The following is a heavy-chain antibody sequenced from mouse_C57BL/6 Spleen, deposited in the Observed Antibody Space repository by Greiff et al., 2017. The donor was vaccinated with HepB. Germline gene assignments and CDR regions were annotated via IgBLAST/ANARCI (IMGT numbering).Heavy chain of an antibody. CDR3: TTEKNYDSDY. D-gene: IGHD2-4*01. J-gene: IGHJ2*01. CDR1: GFNIKDYY. Sequence: EVRLQQSGAELVRPGASVKLSCTASGFNIKDYYMHWVKQRPEQGLEWIGRIDPEDGATEYAPKFQGKATMTADTSSNTAYLQLSILTSEDTAVYYCTTEKNYDSDYWGQGTTLTVSS. CDR2: IDPEDGAT. V-gene: IGHV14-1*01.